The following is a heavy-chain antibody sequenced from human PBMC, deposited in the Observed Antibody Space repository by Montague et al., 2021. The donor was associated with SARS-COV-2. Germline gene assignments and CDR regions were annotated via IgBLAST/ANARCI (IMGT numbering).Heavy chain of an antibody. J-gene: IGHJ6*02. Sequence: SLRLSCAASGFTFSSYAMLWVRQAPGKGLEWVAVISYDGSNKYYADSVKGRFTISRDNSKNTLYLQMNSLRAEDTAVYYCAGELLPLYGMDVWGQGTTVTVSS. D-gene: IGHD3-22*01. CDR1: GFTFSSYA. CDR2: ISYDGSNK. V-gene: IGHV3-30*04. CDR3: AGELLPLYGMDV.